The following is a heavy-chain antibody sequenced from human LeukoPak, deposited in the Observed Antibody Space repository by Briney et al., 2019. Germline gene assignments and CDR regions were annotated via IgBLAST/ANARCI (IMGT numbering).Heavy chain of an antibody. CDR2: ISYDGSNK. J-gene: IGHJ4*02. D-gene: IGHD6-19*01. CDR3: ARGKLGYSSGWSDY. CDR1: GFTFSSYG. Sequence: GGSLRLSCAASGFTFSSYGMHWVRQAPGKGLEWVAVISYDGSNKYYADSVKGRFTISRDNSENTLYLQMNSLRAEDTAVYYCARGKLGYSSGWSDYWGQGTLVTVSS. V-gene: IGHV3-30*03.